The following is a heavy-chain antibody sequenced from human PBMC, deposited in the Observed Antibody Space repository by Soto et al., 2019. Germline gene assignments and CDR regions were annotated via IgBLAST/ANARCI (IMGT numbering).Heavy chain of an antibody. V-gene: IGHV1-2*02. CDR3: ARDSGIPGRYWYFDV. J-gene: IGHJ2*01. Sequence: QVQLVHSGAEAKQPGASVRVSCKTSGYTFTDYFLHWVRKAPGQGPEWMGFVNPTRGGTEDAPRFQGRDRMTRDTSSGTVYMDLYRLTFDDTAIYYCARDSGIPGRYWYFDVWGRGTLVSVSS. CDR2: VNPTRGGT. CDR1: GYTFTDYF. D-gene: IGHD3-9*01.